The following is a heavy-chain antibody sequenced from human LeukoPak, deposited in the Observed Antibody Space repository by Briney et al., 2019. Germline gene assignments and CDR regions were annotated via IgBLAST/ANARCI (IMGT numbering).Heavy chain of an antibody. CDR3: AAYDPDDY. CDR2: IRGSGTGT. J-gene: IGHJ4*02. V-gene: IGHV3-23*01. D-gene: IGHD3-22*01. Sequence: GGSLRLSCATSGFTFSSYAISWVRQAPGKGLKWVSSIRGSGTGTFYADSVKGRLTISRDTSKNTLYLQMNSLRAEDTAVYYCAAYDPDDYWGQGTLVTVSS. CDR1: GFTFSSYA.